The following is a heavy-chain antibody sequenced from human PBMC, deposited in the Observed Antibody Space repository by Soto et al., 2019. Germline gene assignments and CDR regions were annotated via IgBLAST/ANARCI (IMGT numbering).Heavy chain of an antibody. D-gene: IGHD3-3*01. Sequence: GGSLSLSCAASGFPFRSYAMSWVRQAPGKGLEWVSAISGSGGSTYYADSVKGRFTISRDNSKNTLYLQMNSLRAEDTAVYYCAKGLFGVVSRFDYWGQGTLVTVSS. V-gene: IGHV3-23*01. CDR3: AKGLFGVVSRFDY. CDR2: ISGSGGST. J-gene: IGHJ4*02. CDR1: GFPFRSYA.